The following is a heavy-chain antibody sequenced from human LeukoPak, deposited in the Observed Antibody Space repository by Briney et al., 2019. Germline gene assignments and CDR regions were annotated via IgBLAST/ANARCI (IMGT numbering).Heavy chain of an antibody. CDR1: GYTLTSYG. CDR3: ARVGLYYDILTGYSVFDP. CDR2: LSAYNGNT. V-gene: IGHV1-18*01. D-gene: IGHD3-9*01. J-gene: IGHJ5*02. Sequence: ASVKVSCKASGYTLTSYGISWVRQAPGQGLEWMGCLSAYNGNTNYAQKLQGRVTMITDTSTSTAYMELRSLRSDDTAVYYCARVGLYYDILTGYSVFDPWGQGTLVTVSS.